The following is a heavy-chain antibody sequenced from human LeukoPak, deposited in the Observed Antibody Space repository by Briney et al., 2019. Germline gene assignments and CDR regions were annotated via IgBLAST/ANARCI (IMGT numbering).Heavy chain of an antibody. CDR3: ARRGNMSSHAFDI. D-gene: IGHD2/OR15-2a*01. J-gene: IGHJ3*02. Sequence: PGGSLRLSCAASGFSFSDSYMSWIRQAPGQGLEWLSYIKGSDTSTFYADSVKGRFTVSRDNAKNSLYLHMNTLRDEATAVYYCARRGNMSSHAFDIWGQGTVVTVSS. CDR2: IKGSDTST. V-gene: IGHV3-11*01. CDR1: GFSFSDSY.